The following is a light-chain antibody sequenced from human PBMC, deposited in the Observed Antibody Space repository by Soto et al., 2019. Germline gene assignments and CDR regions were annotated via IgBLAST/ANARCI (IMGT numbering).Light chain of an antibody. CDR2: DVS. J-gene: IGLJ3*02. CDR3: SSYTSSRPGV. V-gene: IGLV2-14*01. Sequence: QSALTQPASVSGSPGQTITISCTGTSSDVGGYNYVSWYQQHPGKAPKLMIYDVSNRPSGVSNRFSGSKSGNTASLTISGLQAEDEADYYCSSYTSSRPGVFGGGTKVTVL. CDR1: SSDVGGYNY.